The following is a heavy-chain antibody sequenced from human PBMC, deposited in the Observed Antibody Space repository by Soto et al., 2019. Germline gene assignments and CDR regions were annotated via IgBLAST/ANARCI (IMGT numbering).Heavy chain of an antibody. V-gene: IGHV3-23*01. CDR1: GFTFSSYA. CDR2: IRGSGGST. CDR3: AKAYYDFWSGYPNWFDP. J-gene: IGHJ5*02. Sequence: GGSLRLSCAASGFTFSSYAMSWVRQAPGKGLEWVSAIRGSGGSTYYSDSVKGRFTISRDNSKNTLYLQMNSLRAEDTAVYYCAKAYYDFWSGYPNWFDPWGQGTLVTVSS. D-gene: IGHD3-3*01.